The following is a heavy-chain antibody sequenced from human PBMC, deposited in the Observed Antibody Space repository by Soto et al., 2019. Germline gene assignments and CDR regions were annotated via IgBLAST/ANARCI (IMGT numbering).Heavy chain of an antibody. D-gene: IGHD4-17*01. CDR2: IYYTGST. CDR3: ASGGSYGDFFDY. CDR1: GGSMSSNY. J-gene: IGHJ4*02. Sequence: SETLSLTCTVSGGSMSSNYWTWIRQSPGKGLEWIGYIYYTGSTKYNPSLKSRVTISLDTSKNQFSLRLTSVTSADTAVYYCASGGSYGDFFDYWGQGAQVTV. V-gene: IGHV4-59*01.